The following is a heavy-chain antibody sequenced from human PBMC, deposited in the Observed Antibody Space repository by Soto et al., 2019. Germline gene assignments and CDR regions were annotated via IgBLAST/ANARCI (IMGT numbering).Heavy chain of an antibody. Sequence: GESLNISSKGSGYIFNNNWIGWVRQMPVKGLEWMGIIHPGDSHSRYSPSCQGQVTMSVDKSINTAYLQWRSLKASDTAMDYCGRRDSSGFPGYSAPGTLVTVSS. CDR2: IHPGDSHS. CDR1: GYIFNNNW. J-gene: IGHJ4*02. D-gene: IGHD3-22*01. CDR3: GRRDSSGFPGY. V-gene: IGHV5-51*01.